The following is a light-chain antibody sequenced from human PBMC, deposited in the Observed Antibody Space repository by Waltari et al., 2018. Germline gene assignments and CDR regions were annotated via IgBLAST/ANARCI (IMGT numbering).Light chain of an antibody. CDR2: EVS. J-gene: IGLJ1*01. CDR1: RSDVGAFKY. Sequence: QSALTQPPSASGSPGQSVTISCTGTRSDVGAFKYVSWYQQHPGKSPKLIIYEVSNRPSGVPDRFSGSKSGNTASLTVSGLQTDDEADYYCNSYAGSNIYVFGTGTKVTVL. V-gene: IGLV2-8*01. CDR3: NSYAGSNIYV.